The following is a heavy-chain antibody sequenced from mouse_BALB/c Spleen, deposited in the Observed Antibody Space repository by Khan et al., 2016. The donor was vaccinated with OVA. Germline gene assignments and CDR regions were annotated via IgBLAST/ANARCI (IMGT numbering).Heavy chain of an antibody. V-gene: IGHV5-6*01. J-gene: IGHJ3*01. D-gene: IGHD4-1*01. CDR3: ASHLTGSFAY. Sequence: EVEMVEYGGDLVKPGGSLKLSCAASGFSFSSYSMSWVRQTPDKRLEWVATISSGGDYTYYPDIVKGRFTISRDNAKNTLYLQMSSMKSEDTAMYYCASHLTGSFAYWGQGTLVTVSA. CDR1: GFSFSSYS. CDR2: ISSGGDYT.